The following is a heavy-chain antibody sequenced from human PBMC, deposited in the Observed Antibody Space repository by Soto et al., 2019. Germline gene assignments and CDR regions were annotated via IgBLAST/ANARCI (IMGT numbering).Heavy chain of an antibody. CDR1: GFTFTSYA. Sequence: EVQLLESGGDLVQPGGSLRLSCAASGFTFTSYAMTWVRQAPGKGLEWVSAIRGSGGSTYYADSVKGRFTISRDNSKNTLYLQMNSLRAEDTAVYYCAKAQNDGDYNWYFDLWGRGTLVTVSS. CDR2: IRGSGGST. V-gene: IGHV3-23*01. CDR3: AKAQNDGDYNWYFDL. J-gene: IGHJ2*01. D-gene: IGHD4-17*01.